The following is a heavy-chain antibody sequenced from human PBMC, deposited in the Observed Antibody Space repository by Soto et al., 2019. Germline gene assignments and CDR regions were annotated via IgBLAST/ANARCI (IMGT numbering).Heavy chain of an antibody. J-gene: IGHJ6*02. CDR2: ILHDGSAE. V-gene: IGHV3-30*03. CDR1: GFTFTSYG. D-gene: IGHD4-4*01. Sequence: GGSLRLCCAASGFTFTSYGMHWVRQAPGKGLEWMALILHDGSAEYYADSVKGRFTISRDNSKNTLYLQMNSLRAEDTAVYYCARSRDGYSFYFYYGMGGWGQGTTVTVSS. CDR3: ARSRDGYSFYFYYGMGG.